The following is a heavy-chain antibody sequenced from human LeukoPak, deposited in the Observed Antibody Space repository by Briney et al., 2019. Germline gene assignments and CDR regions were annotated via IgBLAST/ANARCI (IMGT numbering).Heavy chain of an antibody. CDR3: ARAQERIVAAGTEMDY. J-gene: IGHJ4*02. V-gene: IGHV3-48*03. D-gene: IGHD6-13*01. CDR2: ISSSGSTI. CDR1: GFTFSSYE. Sequence: GGSLRLSCAASGFTFSSYEMNWVRQAPGKGLEWVSYISSSGSTIYYADSVKGRFTISRDNAKNSLYLQMNSLRAEDTAVYYCARAQERIVAAGTEMDYWGQGTLVTVSS.